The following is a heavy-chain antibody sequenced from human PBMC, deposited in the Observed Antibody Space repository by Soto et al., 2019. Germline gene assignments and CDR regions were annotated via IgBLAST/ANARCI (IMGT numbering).Heavy chain of an antibody. CDR3: AKGSDSSGYLWPPGFDY. CDR2: IYYSGST. CDR1: GGSIISGGYY. J-gene: IGHJ4*02. D-gene: IGHD3-22*01. Sequence: SETLSLTCTVSGGSIISGGYYLICIRQHPWKGLEWIGYIYYSGSTYYNPSLKSRVTISVDTSKNQFSLKLSSVTAADTAVYYCAKGSDSSGYLWPPGFDYWGQGTLVTVSS. V-gene: IGHV4-31*03.